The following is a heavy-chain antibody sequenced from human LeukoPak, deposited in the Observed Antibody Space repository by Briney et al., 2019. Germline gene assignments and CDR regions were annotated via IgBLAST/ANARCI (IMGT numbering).Heavy chain of an antibody. CDR2: INPNSGDT. J-gene: IGHJ3*01. CDR3: ASKGDGACSSSHCQGALDF. Sequence: ASVKVSCKPSGYTFTAYYIHLVRQAPGQGLEWMGWINPNSGDTKYAQNFQERVTMTWDTSVSTAYMDLSSLTSDDTAVYYCASKGDGACSSSHCQGALDFWGQGSMVTVSS. CDR1: GYTFTAYY. V-gene: IGHV1-2*02. D-gene: IGHD2-2*01.